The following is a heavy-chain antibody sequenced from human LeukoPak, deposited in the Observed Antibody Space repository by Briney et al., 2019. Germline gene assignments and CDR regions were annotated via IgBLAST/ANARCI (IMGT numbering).Heavy chain of an antibody. V-gene: IGHV3-7*01. J-gene: IGHJ4*02. CDR3: ARGVVRRNYYDSSGYYGD. D-gene: IGHD3-22*01. CDR2: IKQDGSEK. Sequence: GGSLRLSCAASGFTFSSYWMSWVRKAPGKGLEWVANIKQDGSEKYYVDSVKGRFTISRDNAKNSLYLQMNSLRAEDTAVYYCARGVVRRNYYDSSGYYGDWGQGTLVTVSS. CDR1: GFTFSSYW.